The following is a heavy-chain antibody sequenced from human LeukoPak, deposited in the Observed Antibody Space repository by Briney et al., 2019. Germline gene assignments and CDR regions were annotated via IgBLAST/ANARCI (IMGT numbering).Heavy chain of an antibody. V-gene: IGHV4-59*01. CDR2: IYYSGGT. J-gene: IGHJ6*02. D-gene: IGHD6-19*01. CDR3: ARGAYSSAWYTFYYYGMDV. Sequence: SETLSVTCTVSGGSISNYYWSWIRQPPGKGLEWIGYIYYSGGTNHNPSLKSRVTISVDSSKNQFSLKLSSVTAADTAVYYCARGAYSSAWYTFYYYGMDVWGQGTTVTVS. CDR1: GGSISNYY.